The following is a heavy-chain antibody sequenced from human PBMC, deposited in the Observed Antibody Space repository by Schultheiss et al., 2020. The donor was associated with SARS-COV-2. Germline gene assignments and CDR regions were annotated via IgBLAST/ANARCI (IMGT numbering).Heavy chain of an antibody. CDR1: GGSISSSSYY. V-gene: IGHV4-61*05. CDR2: IYYSGST. J-gene: IGHJ4*02. D-gene: IGHD2-2*01. Sequence: ETLSLTCTVSGGSISSSSYYWGWIRQPPGKGLEWIGYIYYSGSTNYNPSLKSRVTISVDTSKNQFSLKLSSVTAADTAVYYCARGRYCSSTSCEDYWGQGTLVTVSS. CDR3: ARGRYCSSTSCEDY.